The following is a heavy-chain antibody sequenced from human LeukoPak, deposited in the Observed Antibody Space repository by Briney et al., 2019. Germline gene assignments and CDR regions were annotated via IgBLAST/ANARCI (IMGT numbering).Heavy chain of an antibody. J-gene: IGHJ4*02. D-gene: IGHD5-24*01. V-gene: IGHV3-7*02. CDR2: IKQDGSEK. Sequence: GGSLRLSCAASGFTFSSYWMSWVRQAPGKGLEWVANIKQDGSEKDYVDSVKGRFTISRDNAKNSLYLQMNSLRAEDTAVYYCATTSTRDGYRYFDSWGQGTLVTVSS. CDR3: ATTSTRDGYRYFDS. CDR1: GFTFSSYW.